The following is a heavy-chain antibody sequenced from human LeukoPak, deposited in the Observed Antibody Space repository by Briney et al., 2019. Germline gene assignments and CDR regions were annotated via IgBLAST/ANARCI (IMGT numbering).Heavy chain of an antibody. Sequence: PGGSLRLSCVAPGFAFSDSAMSWVRLTAGKGLEWVSLSRADDYSTYYADSVKGRFTISRDNSKNTMYLQMNCLRAEDTAIYYCASRPSNTWAGPLDFWGQGTLVTVSS. D-gene: IGHD6-13*01. V-gene: IGHV3-23*01. CDR2: SRADDYST. CDR3: ASRPSNTWAGPLDF. CDR1: GFAFSDSA. J-gene: IGHJ4*02.